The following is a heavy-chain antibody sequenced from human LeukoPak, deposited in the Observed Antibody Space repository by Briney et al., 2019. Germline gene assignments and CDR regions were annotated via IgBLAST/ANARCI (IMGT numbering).Heavy chain of an antibody. CDR1: GFTVSSNY. D-gene: IGHD3-3*01. V-gene: IGHV3-53*01. CDR2: IYSGGST. Sequence: PGGSLRLSCAASGFTVSSNYMSWVRQAPGKGLEWVSVIYSGGSTYYADSVKGRFTISRDNSKNTLYLQMNSLRAEDTAVYYCARDRPYYDFWSGYGGWGQGTLVTVSS. J-gene: IGHJ4*02. CDR3: ARDRPYYDFWSGYGG.